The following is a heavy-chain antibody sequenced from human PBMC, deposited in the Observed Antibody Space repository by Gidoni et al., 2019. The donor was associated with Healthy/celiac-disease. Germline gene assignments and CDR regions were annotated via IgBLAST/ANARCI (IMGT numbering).Heavy chain of an antibody. V-gene: IGHV4-61*02. J-gene: IGHJ2*01. CDR3: ARENTVTTPWYFDL. D-gene: IGHD4-17*01. CDR1: GGSFRSGSYY. Sequence: QVQLQESGPGLVKPSQTLSLTCPVSGGSFRSGSYYWSWIRQPAGKGREWIWRIYTSGSTNYNPSLKSRVTISVDTSKNQFSLKLSSVSAADTAVYYGARENTVTTPWYFDLWGRGTLVTVSS. CDR2: IYTSGST.